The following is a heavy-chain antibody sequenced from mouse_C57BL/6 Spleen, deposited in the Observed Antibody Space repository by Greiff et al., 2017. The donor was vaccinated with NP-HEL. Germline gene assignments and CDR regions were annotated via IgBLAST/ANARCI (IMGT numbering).Heavy chain of an antibody. J-gene: IGHJ2*01. D-gene: IGHD1-1*01. Sequence: EVQLQQSGAELVKPGASVKLSCTASGFNIKDYYMHWVKQRPEQGLEWIGRIDPEDGDTKYASKFQGKATITADTSSNTAYLQLSSLTSEDTAVYFCASGSYYYGSSSHFDYWGQGTTVTVSS. CDR3: ASGSYYYGSSSHFDY. V-gene: IGHV14-2*01. CDR1: GFNIKDYY. CDR2: IDPEDGDT.